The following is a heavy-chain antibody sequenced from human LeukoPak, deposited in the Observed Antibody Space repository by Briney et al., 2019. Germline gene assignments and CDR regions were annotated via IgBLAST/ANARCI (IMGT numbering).Heavy chain of an antibody. CDR2: ISGSGAST. J-gene: IGHJ4*02. CDR3: ARARSDYGEAAY. Sequence: GGSLRLSCAASGFTFNNYAMSWVRQAPGKGLEWVSAISGSGASTFYADSVKGRFSISRDSAKRSLYLQMNSLRAEDTAIYYCARARSDYGEAAYWGQGTLVTVPS. D-gene: IGHD4-17*01. V-gene: IGHV3-23*01. CDR1: GFTFNNYA.